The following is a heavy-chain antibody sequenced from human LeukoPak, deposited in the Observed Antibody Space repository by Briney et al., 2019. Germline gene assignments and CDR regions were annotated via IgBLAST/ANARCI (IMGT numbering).Heavy chain of an antibody. D-gene: IGHD5-12*01. J-gene: IGHJ4*02. V-gene: IGHV1-69*05. CDR1: GGSFNNYA. CDR3: ARSNDYDYHFNY. CDR2: FIPILDTT. Sequence: SVKVSCKASGGSFNNYAVTWVRQAPGQGLEWMGGFIPILDTTNYAPNFQGRVTITTDESSTTAYMELSSLKWEDTALYYCARSNDYDYHFNYWGQGTLVTVSS.